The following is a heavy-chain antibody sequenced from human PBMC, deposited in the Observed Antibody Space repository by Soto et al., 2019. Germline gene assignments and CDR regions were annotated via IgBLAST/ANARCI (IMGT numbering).Heavy chain of an antibody. CDR2: ISAYNGNT. CDR1: GYTFTSYG. Sequence: QVQLVQSGAEVKKPGASVKVSCKAPGYTFTSYGISWVRQAPGQGLEWMGWISAYNGNTNYAQKLQGRVTMTTDTSTSTAYMELRSLRSDDTAVYYCARWFSYGDYEGDHREDHFDYWGQGTLVTVSS. J-gene: IGHJ4*02. D-gene: IGHD4-17*01. CDR3: ARWFSYGDYEGDHREDHFDY. V-gene: IGHV1-18*01.